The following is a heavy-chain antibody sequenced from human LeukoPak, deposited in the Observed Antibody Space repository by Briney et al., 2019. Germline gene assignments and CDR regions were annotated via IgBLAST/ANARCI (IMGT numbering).Heavy chain of an antibody. CDR2: INHSGST. V-gene: IGHV4-39*07. D-gene: IGHD2-15*01. CDR1: GGSVSSGSYY. Sequence: SETLSLTCTVSGGSVSSGSYYWSWIRQPPGKGLEWIGEINHSGSTNYNPSLKSRVTISVDTSKNQFSLKLSSVTAADTAVYYCARGVRGYCSGGSCYRYYYYGMDVWGQGTTVTVSS. J-gene: IGHJ6*02. CDR3: ARGVRGYCSGGSCYRYYYYGMDV.